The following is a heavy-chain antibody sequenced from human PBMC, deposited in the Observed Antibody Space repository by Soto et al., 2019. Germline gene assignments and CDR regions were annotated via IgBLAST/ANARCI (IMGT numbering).Heavy chain of an antibody. D-gene: IGHD2-8*01. CDR2: IYTSGST. Sequence: PSETLSLTCTVSGGSISSYYWSWIRQPAGKGLEWIGRIYTSGSTNYNPSLKSRVTMSVDTSKNQFSLELSSVTAADTAVYYCARAPMVLSRSYFDSWGQGTPVTVSS. J-gene: IGHJ4*02. CDR3: ARAPMVLSRSYFDS. CDR1: GGSISSYY. V-gene: IGHV4-4*07.